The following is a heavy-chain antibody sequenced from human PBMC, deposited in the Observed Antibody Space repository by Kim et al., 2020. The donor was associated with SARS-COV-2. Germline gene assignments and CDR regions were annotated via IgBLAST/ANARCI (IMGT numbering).Heavy chain of an antibody. CDR2: ISWNSGSI. CDR3: TKDMNYGSGTYYSNWFDP. V-gene: IGHV3-9*01. Sequence: GGSLRLSCAASGFTFADYAMHWVRQPPGKGLEWVSGISWNSGSIGYADSVKGRFTISRDNAKNSLFLQMNSLRTEDTALYYCTKDMNYGSGTYYSNWFDPWGQGTLVTVSS. D-gene: IGHD3-10*01. J-gene: IGHJ5*02. CDR1: GFTFADYA.